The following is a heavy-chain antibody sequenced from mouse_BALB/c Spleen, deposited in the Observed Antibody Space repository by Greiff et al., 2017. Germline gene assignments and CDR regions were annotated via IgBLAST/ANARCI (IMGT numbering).Heavy chain of an antibody. CDR1: GYTFTEYI. D-gene: IGHD2-1*01. Sequence: QVQLQPSGAGLVKPGASVKLSCKASGYTFTEYIIHWVKQRSGQGLEWIGWFYPGSGSIKYNEKFKDKATLTADKSSSTVYMALSRLTSEDSAVYFCARHEEYYGNWVYWGQGTTLTVSS. J-gene: IGHJ2*01. V-gene: IGHV1-62-2*01. CDR2: FYPGSGSI. CDR3: ARHEEYYGNWVY.